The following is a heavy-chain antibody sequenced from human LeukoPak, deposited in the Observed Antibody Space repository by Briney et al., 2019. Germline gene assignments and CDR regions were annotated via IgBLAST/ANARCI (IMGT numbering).Heavy chain of an antibody. V-gene: IGHV3-23*01. D-gene: IGHD4-23*01. CDR2: ISGSAVST. J-gene: IGHJ4*02. Sequence: GAPMSLSCAASVFTFSSYGKSWRRQAAGKGVGWSSVISGSAVSTYYAESVKGRFSISRDNSKNTLYLHMNSLRVEDTAVYYCAKAVPKAVVTPSFDYWGQGTLGTVSS. CDR1: VFTFSSYG. CDR3: AKAVPKAVVTPSFDY.